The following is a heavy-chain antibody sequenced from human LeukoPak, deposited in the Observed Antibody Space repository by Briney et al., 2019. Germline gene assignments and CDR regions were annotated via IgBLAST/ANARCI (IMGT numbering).Heavy chain of an antibody. J-gene: IGHJ6*02. D-gene: IGHD2-15*01. Sequence: GASVKVSCKASGYTFTSYDINWVRQATGQGLEWMGWMNPNSGNTGYAQKFQGRVTMTRNTSISTAYMELSSLRSEDTAVYYCARFNWDILHYYYGMDVWGQGTTVTVSS. CDR1: GYTFTSYD. CDR3: ARFNWDILHYYYGMDV. CDR2: MNPNSGNT. V-gene: IGHV1-8*01.